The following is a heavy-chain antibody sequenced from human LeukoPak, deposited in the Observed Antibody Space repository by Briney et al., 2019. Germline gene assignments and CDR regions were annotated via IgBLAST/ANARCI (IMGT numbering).Heavy chain of an antibody. CDR2: ISGESKYI. CDR3: ARGAVFQGNYDY. D-gene: IGHD3-10*01. Sequence: GGSLRLSCAAAGFTFSSSSMNWVRQTAGKGLEWVSSISGESKYIYYADSVTGRFTISRDNAKNSLYLQMNSLRAEDTAVYYCARGAVFQGNYDYWGQGTQVTVSS. V-gene: IGHV3-21*01. J-gene: IGHJ4*02. CDR1: GFTFSSSS.